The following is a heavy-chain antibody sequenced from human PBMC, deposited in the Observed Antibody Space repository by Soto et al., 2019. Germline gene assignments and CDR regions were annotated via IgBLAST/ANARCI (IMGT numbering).Heavy chain of an antibody. V-gene: IGHV6-1*01. J-gene: IGHJ4*02. CDR1: GDSVSSNSAA. Sequence: SQTLSLTCGISGDSVSSNSAAWNCLSQSPSRGLEWLGRTYYRSKWYNDYAVSVESRITINPDTSKNHFSLQLNFVTPEDTAVYFCARGEQYSGRIFDYWGQGTLVTVSS. CDR3: ARGEQYSGRIFDY. D-gene: IGHD1-26*01. CDR2: TYYRSKWYN.